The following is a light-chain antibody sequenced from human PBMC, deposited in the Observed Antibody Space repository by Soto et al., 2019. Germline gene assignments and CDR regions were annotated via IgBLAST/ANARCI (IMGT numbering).Light chain of an antibody. CDR1: SSNIGRNS. J-gene: IGLJ1*01. CDR2: NTN. V-gene: IGLV1-44*01. Sequence: QSVLTQAPSASETHGQRVTISCSGRSSNIGRNSISWYQQFPGTAPKLLIYNTNQRPAGVPDRFSGSKSGTSASLAIRGLQSDDEADYYCAAWDDSLNGYVFGTGTQLTVL. CDR3: AAWDDSLNGYV.